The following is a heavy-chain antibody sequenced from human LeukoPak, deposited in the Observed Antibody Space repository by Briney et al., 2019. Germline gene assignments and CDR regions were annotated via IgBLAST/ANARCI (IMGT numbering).Heavy chain of an antibody. V-gene: IGHV3-74*01. D-gene: IGHD3-10*01. Sequence: GGSLRLSCAASGFTFSSYWMHWVRQAPGKGVVWVSRINSDGNSTSYADSVKGRFTISRDNAKNTLYLQMNSLRAEDTAVYYCAKGGLWFGEAWGYYYYYYMDVWGKGTTVTVSS. CDR3: AKGGLWFGEAWGYYYYYYMDV. J-gene: IGHJ6*03. CDR2: INSDGNST. CDR1: GFTFSSYW.